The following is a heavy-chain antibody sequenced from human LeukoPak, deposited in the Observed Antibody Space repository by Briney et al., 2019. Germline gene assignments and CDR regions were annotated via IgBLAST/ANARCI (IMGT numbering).Heavy chain of an antibody. V-gene: IGHV4-34*01. CDR2: INHSGST. CDR1: GGSFSGYY. Sequence: SETLSLTCAVYGGSFSGYYWSWLRQPPGKGLEWIGEINHSGSTSYNPSLMSRVTISVDTSKNQFSLKLSSVTAADTAVYYCARLGYYYDSSGYYYVLDYWGQGTLVTVSS. CDR3: ARLGYYYDSSGYYYVLDY. J-gene: IGHJ4*02. D-gene: IGHD3-22*01.